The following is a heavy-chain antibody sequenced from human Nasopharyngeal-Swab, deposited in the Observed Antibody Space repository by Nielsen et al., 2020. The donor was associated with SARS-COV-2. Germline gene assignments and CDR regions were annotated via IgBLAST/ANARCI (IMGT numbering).Heavy chain of an antibody. CDR1: GGSISSYY. V-gene: IGHV4-59*01. Sequence: SETLSLTFTVSGGSISSYYWSWIRQPPGKGLEWIGYIYYSGSTNYNPSLKSRVTISVDTSKNQFSLKLSSVTAADTAVYYCARMATAHPSFDYWGQGTLVTVSS. CDR2: IYYSGST. J-gene: IGHJ4*02. D-gene: IGHD5-24*01. CDR3: ARMATAHPSFDY.